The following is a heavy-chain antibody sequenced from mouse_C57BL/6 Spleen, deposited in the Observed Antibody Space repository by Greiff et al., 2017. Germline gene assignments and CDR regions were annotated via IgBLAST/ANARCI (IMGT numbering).Heavy chain of an antibody. V-gene: IGHV1-69*01. D-gene: IGHD2-5*01. CDR1: GYTFTSYW. J-gene: IGHJ4*01. CDR2: IDPSDSYT. Sequence: QVQLQQPGAELVMPGASVKLSCKASGYTFTSYWMHWVKQRPGQGLEWIGEIDPSDSYTNYNQKLKGKSTLTVDKSSSTAYMQLSSLTSEDSAVYFCARKYSNYEDAMDYWGQGTSVTVSS. CDR3: ARKYSNYEDAMDY.